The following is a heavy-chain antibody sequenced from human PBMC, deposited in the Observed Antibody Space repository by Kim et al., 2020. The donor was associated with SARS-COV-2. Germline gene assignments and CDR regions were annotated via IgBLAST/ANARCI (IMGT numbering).Heavy chain of an antibody. J-gene: IGHJ4*02. Sequence: GESLKISCKGSGYSFASYWIGWVRQMPGKGLEWMGIIYPSDSDTRYSPSFRGQVTISADKSISTAFLQWSSLKASDTAMYYCTRSADTANFGDYWGQGTLVTVSS. D-gene: IGHD5-18*01. CDR1: GYSFASYW. CDR2: IYPSDSDT. CDR3: TRSADTANFGDY. V-gene: IGHV5-51*01.